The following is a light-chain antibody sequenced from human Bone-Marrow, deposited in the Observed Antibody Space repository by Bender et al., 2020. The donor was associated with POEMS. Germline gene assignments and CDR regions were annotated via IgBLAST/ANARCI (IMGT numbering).Light chain of an antibody. J-gene: IGLJ2*01. Sequence: QSVVTQPPSLSEAPRQRVTISCSGSSSNIGNHGVNWYQQLPGEAPKHHTYYDDLLTPGVSDRFSASKSGTSVSLALSDLQSEDEALYYCSARRDSLSGCVFGGRTNLTVL. CDR2: YDD. CDR3: SARRDSLSGCV. CDR1: SSNIGNHG. V-gene: IGLV1-36*01.